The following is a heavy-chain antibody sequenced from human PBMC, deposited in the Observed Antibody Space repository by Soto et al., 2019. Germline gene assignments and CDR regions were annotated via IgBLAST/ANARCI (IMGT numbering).Heavy chain of an antibody. CDR1: GGSISSAAYC. CDR3: ARGPSGDKIDY. CDR2: IYDVGTT. Sequence: SETLSLTCTVSGGSISSAAYCWSWIRQSPDKGLEWIGHIYDVGTTYSSPSLKGRVTISADTSETQFSLKLSSVSAADTAVYYCARGPSGDKIDYWGQGIQVTVSS. J-gene: IGHJ4*02. V-gene: IGHV4-30-4*01. D-gene: IGHD7-27*01.